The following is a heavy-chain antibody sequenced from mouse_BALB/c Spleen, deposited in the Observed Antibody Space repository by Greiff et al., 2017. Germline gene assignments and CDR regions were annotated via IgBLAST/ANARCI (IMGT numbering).Heavy chain of an antibody. V-gene: IGHV5-6-3*01. J-gene: IGHJ2*01. CDR2: INSNGGST. D-gene: IGHD3-3*01. CDR3: ARDRRDLDY. Sequence: EVQLQESGGGLVQPGGSLKLSCAASGFTFSSYGMSWVRQTPDKRLELVATINSNGGSTYYPDSVKGRFTISRDNAKNTLYLQMSSLKSEDTAMYYCARDRRDLDYWGQGTTLTVSS. CDR1: GFTFSSYG.